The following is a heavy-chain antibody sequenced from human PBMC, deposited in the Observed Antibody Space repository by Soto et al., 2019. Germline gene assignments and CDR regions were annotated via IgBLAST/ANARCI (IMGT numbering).Heavy chain of an antibody. Sequence: QVQLVQSGAEVKKPGASVKLSCKASGYTFTGYYMHWVRQAPGQGLEWMGWINPNSGGTNYAQKFQGRVTMTRDTSISTAYMELSRLRSDDTAVYYCARDTPPDYYDSSGYYYYYYYYGMDVWGQGTTVTVSS. CDR3: ARDTPPDYYDSSGYYYYYYYYGMDV. J-gene: IGHJ6*02. V-gene: IGHV1-2*02. D-gene: IGHD3-22*01. CDR2: INPNSGGT. CDR1: GYTFTGYY.